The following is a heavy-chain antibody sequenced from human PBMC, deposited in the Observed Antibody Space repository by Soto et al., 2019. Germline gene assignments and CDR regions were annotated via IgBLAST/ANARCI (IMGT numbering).Heavy chain of an antibody. CDR3: SRVHVMGVPGSTFDY. CDR1: GYSISSGSY. V-gene: IGHV4-38-2*02. Sequence: SETLSLTCTVPGYSISSGSYWAWIRQPPGKGPECIASIYHGGTTFYNPSLKSRITISVDTSNNQFSLKLTSVTAADTAVYYCSRVHVMGVPGSTFDYWSHGTLVTVSS. D-gene: IGHD2-2*01. J-gene: IGHJ4*01. CDR2: IYHGGTT.